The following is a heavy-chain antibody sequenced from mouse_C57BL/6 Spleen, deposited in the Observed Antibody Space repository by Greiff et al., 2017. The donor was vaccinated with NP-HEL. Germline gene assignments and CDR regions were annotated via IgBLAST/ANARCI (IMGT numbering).Heavy chain of an antibody. J-gene: IGHJ4*01. Sequence: VKLQQPGAELVMPGASVKLSCKASGYTFTSYWMHWVKQRPGQGLEWIGEIDPSDSYTNYNQKFKGKSTLTVDKSSSTAYMQLSSLTSEDSAVYYCARSGGSVVATRSLAMDYWGQGTSVTVSS. V-gene: IGHV1-69*01. CDR3: ARSGGSVVATRSLAMDY. CDR2: IDPSDSYT. CDR1: GYTFTSYW. D-gene: IGHD1-1*01.